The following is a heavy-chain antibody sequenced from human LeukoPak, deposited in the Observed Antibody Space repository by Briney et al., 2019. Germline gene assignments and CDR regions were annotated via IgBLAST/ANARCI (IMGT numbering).Heavy chain of an antibody. CDR1: GFTFSSYV. CDR2: VSATGGST. Sequence: SGGSLRLSCAASGFTFSSYVMNWVRQAPGKGLEWVSTVSATGGSTDYADSVKGRFTISRDNSKNTLYLQMNSLKTEDTAVYYCASRGDGSSYSAFDIWGQGTMVTVSS. CDR3: ASRGDGSSYSAFDI. D-gene: IGHD3-22*01. J-gene: IGHJ3*02. V-gene: IGHV3-23*01.